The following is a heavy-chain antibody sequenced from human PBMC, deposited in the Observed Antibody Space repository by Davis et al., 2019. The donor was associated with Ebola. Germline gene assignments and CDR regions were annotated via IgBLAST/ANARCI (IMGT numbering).Heavy chain of an antibody. CDR1: GYSFTSYW. V-gene: IGHV5-10-1*01. Sequence: GESLKISCKGSGYSFTSYWISWVRQMPGKGLEWMGRIDHSDSYTNYSPSFQGNVTISADKSISTAYLQWGSLKASDTAMYYCARQAIYGGNWGYYYYYGMDVWGQGTTVTVSS. CDR2: IDHSDSYT. J-gene: IGHJ6*02. D-gene: IGHD4-23*01. CDR3: ARQAIYGGNWGYYYYYGMDV.